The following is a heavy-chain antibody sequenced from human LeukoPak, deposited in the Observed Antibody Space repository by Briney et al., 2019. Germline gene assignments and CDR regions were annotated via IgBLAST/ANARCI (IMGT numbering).Heavy chain of an antibody. J-gene: IGHJ4*02. Sequence: ASVKVSCTASGYTFTTYGMNWVRQAPGQGLEWMGWINTNTGNPTYAQGFTGRFVFSLDTSVSTAYLQISSLKAEDTAVYYCARVGYYGSGSYGDYWGQGTLVTVSS. D-gene: IGHD3-10*01. V-gene: IGHV7-4-1*02. CDR3: ARVGYYGSGSYGDY. CDR1: GYTFTTYG. CDR2: INTNTGNP.